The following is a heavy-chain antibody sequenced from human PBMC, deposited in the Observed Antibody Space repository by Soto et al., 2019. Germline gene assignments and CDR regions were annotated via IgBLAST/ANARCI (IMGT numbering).Heavy chain of an antibody. CDR1: GYTFTSYY. D-gene: IGHD5-18*01. CDR2: IYPTDRGA. Sequence: QVQLVQSGAELKNPGASVKISCKTSGYTFTSYYLHWMRQAPGQGLEWMGIIYPTDRGASYTQNFQGRVTMTRDTSTSTVYMELSSLRSDDTAVYYCAREPPDGYNFDYWGQGTLVTVSS. V-gene: IGHV1-46*03. J-gene: IGHJ4*02. CDR3: AREPPDGYNFDY.